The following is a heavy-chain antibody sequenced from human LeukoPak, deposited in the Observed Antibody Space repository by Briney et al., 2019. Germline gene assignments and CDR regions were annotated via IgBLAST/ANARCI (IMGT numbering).Heavy chain of an antibody. CDR2: ISGSGGST. D-gene: IGHD5-24*01. CDR3: AKDPRRDGYNYFDY. CDR1: GFTFSSYA. Sequence: PGGSLRLSCAASGFTFSSYAMSWVRQAPGKGLEWVSAISGSGGSTFYADSVKGRFTISRDNSKNTLYLQMNSLRAEDTAVYYCAKDPRRDGYNYFDYWGQGTLVTVSS. V-gene: IGHV3-23*01. J-gene: IGHJ4*02.